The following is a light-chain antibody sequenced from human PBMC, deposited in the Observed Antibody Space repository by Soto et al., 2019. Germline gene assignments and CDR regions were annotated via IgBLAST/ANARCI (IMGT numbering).Light chain of an antibody. CDR1: SSDVGGYNY. CDR2: DVS. Sequence: QSALTQPRSVSGSPGQSVTISCTGTSSDVGGYNYVSWYQQHPGKAPKLMIYDVSKRPSGVPDRFSGSKSRNTASLTISGLQAEDEADYYCCSYAGSYSYVFGTGTKLTVL. CDR3: CSYAGSYSYV. J-gene: IGLJ1*01. V-gene: IGLV2-11*01.